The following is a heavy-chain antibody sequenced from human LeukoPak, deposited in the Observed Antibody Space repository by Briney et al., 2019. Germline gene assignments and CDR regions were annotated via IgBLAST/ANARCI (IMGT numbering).Heavy chain of an antibody. Sequence: ASVKVSCKASGYTFTSYGISRVRQAPGQGLEWMGWISAYNGNTNYAQKLQGRVTMTTDTSTSTAYMELRSLRSDDTAVYYCAREKSYYDILTGYYYYYGMDVWGKGTTVTVSS. CDR3: AREKSYYDILTGYYYYYGMDV. CDR1: GYTFTSYG. CDR2: ISAYNGNT. J-gene: IGHJ6*04. V-gene: IGHV1-18*04. D-gene: IGHD3-9*01.